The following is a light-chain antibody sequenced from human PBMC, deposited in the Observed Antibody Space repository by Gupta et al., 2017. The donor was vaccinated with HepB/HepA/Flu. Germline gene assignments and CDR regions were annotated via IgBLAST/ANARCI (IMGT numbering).Light chain of an antibody. V-gene: IGLV1-44*01. J-gene: IGLJ2*01. CDR2: SSD. CDR1: NSNIGSNP. Sequence: QSVLTQPPSASGTPGQRVTISCSGSNSNIGSNPVKWHQQFQGTAPKLLIYSSDQRPSGVPDRFSASKSGTSASLAISGLLSEDEADYYCATWDDSLNGVVFGGGTKLTVL. CDR3: ATWDDSLNGVV.